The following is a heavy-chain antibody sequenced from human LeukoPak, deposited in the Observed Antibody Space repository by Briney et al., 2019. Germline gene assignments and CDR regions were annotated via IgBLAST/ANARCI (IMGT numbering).Heavy chain of an antibody. D-gene: IGHD2-15*01. J-gene: IGHJ6*03. V-gene: IGHV3-11*04. CDR3: ARDQYCSGGSCYVDV. CDR2: ISSSGSTI. CDR1: GFTFSDYY. Sequence: NPGGSLRLSCPASGFTFSDYYMSWIRQAPGKGLEWVSYISSSGSTIYYADSVKGRFTISRDNAKNSLYLQMNSLRAEDTAVYYCARDQYCSGGSCYVDVWGKGTTVTVSS.